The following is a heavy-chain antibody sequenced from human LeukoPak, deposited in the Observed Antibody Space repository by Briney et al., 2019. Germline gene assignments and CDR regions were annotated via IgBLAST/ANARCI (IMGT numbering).Heavy chain of an antibody. Sequence: GGSLRLSCAASGFTFSSYGMHWVRQAPGKGLEWVAVIWYDGSNKYYADSVKGRFTISRDNSKNTLYLQMNSLRAEDTAVYYCARDAPLPAMVSYYGMDVWGQGTTVTVSS. CDR2: IWYDGSNK. V-gene: IGHV3-30*19. CDR1: GFTFSSYG. D-gene: IGHD5-18*01. CDR3: ARDAPLPAMVSYYGMDV. J-gene: IGHJ6*02.